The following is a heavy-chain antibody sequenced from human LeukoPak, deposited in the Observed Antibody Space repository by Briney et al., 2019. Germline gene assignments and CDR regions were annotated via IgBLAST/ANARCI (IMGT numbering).Heavy chain of an antibody. J-gene: IGHJ5*02. CDR3: ARGQRGYCSGGSCVWFDP. V-gene: IGHV4-59*01. D-gene: IGHD2-15*01. CDR1: GGSISSYY. Sequence: SETLSLTCTVSGGSISSYYWSWIRQPPGKGLEWIGYIYYSGSTNYNPSLKSRVTISVDTSKNQFSLKLSSVTAADTAVYYCARGQRGYCSGGSCVWFDPWGQGTLVTVSS. CDR2: IYYSGST.